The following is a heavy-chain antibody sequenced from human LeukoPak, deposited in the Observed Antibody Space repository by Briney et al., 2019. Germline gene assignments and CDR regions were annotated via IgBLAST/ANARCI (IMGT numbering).Heavy chain of an antibody. Sequence: SVQVSCKASGYTFPHYFLHWVRQAPGPGLEGMGWLNPHSGDTNYLQKFQGRVTMTTDTTITTAYMELSSLRSDDTALYYCATGPFRNLDITMVASRFDPWGQGTLVTVSS. CDR3: ATGPFRNLDITMVASRFDP. CDR1: GYTFPHYF. V-gene: IGHV1-2*02. D-gene: IGHD3-10*01. CDR2: LNPHSGDT. J-gene: IGHJ5*02.